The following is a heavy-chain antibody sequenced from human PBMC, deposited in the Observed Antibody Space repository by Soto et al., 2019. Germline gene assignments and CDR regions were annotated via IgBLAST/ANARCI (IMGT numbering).Heavy chain of an antibody. CDR3: ARSIAVPSAHIDF. Sequence: SGGLYGRRIRQSPGKGLEWLGYVYYTGSTNYSPSLRSRVSISVDTSKNEFSLRLSSVTAADTAVYFCARSIAVPSAHIDFWGKGTQVTVTS. J-gene: IGHJ4*02. CDR1: SGGLY. CDR2: VYYTGST. D-gene: IGHD6-6*01. V-gene: IGHV4-61*08.